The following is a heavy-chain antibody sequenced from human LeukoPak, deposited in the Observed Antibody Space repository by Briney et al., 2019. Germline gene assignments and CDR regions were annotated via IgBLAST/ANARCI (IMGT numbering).Heavy chain of an antibody. D-gene: IGHD3-9*01. V-gene: IGHV3-30*18. CDR2: ISYDGSKK. CDR3: AKDRHVDDFFTGSPSDY. CDR1: GFTFSSYG. Sequence: PGRSLRLSCAASGFTFSSYGMHWVRQAPGKGLEWVAVISYDGSKKYYADSVKGRFTISRDNTKNTLYLQMHSLRAEHTAVSYWAKDRHVDDFFTGSPSDYWGQGTLVTVSS. J-gene: IGHJ4*02.